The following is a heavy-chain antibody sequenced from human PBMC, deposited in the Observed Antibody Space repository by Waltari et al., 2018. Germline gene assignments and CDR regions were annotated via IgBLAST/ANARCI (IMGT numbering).Heavy chain of an antibody. CDR1: GYTFSDYY. Sequence: QLQLVQSGAEVKKPGASGTVSCKASGYTFSDYYMHWVRQAPGQGLEWMAWINPYSGGTYSAQKFQGRVTMTRDTSISTAYMELSGLTSDDTAVYYCARAPDFDTWGQGTQVTVSS. V-gene: IGHV1-2*02. CDR2: INPYSGGT. CDR3: ARAPDFDT. J-gene: IGHJ4*02.